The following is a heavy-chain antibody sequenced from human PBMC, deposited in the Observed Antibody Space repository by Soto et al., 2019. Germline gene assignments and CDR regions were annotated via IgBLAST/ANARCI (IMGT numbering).Heavy chain of an antibody. J-gene: IGHJ4*02. CDR3: ARDGPYSYGTFDY. V-gene: IGHV3-30-3*01. CDR1: GFTFSSYA. CDR2: ISYDGSNK. D-gene: IGHD5-18*01. Sequence: QVQLVESGGGVVQPGRSLRLSFAASGFTFSSYAMHWVRQAPGKGLEWVAVISYDGSNKYYADSVKGRFTISRDNSKNTLYLQMNSLRAEDTAVYYCARDGPYSYGTFDYWGQGTLVNVSS.